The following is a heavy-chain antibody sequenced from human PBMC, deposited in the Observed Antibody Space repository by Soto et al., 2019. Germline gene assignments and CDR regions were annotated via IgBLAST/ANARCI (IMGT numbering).Heavy chain of an antibody. CDR2: LYWNDEE. V-gene: IGHV2-5*01. D-gene: IGHD4-4*01. CDR1: GFSINTGGVG. J-gene: IGHJ4*02. Sequence: QITLRESGPTLGKPTQTLTLSCTLSGFSINTGGVGVGWIRQPPGKAPEWLALLYWNDEEWYSPSLRYRVSVTKDASENRVVLTMTHLDPTDTGTYYCAKRRAISNKLFFDHWGQGALVTVSS. CDR3: AKRRAISNKLFFDH.